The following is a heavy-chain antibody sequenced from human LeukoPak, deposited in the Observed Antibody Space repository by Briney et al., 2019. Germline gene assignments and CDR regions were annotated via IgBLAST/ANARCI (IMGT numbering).Heavy chain of an antibody. CDR3: ARHNPLWGY. J-gene: IGHJ4*02. V-gene: IGHV3-48*03. Sequence: PGGSLRLSCAASGFIISSYGMNWVRQAPGKGLEWVSYVSSSGTTTYYGDSVKGRFTISRDNAKNSLYLQMNSLRAEDTALYYCARHNPLWGYWGQGTLVTVSS. D-gene: IGHD1-14*01. CDR2: VSSSGTTT. CDR1: GFIISSYG.